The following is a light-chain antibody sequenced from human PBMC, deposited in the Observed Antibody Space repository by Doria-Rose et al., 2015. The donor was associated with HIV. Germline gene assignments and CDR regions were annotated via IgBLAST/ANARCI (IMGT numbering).Light chain of an antibody. CDR1: QSFSSTY. Sequence: EIVLTQSPGTLSLSPGERATLSCRASQSFSSTYLAWYQQKPGRAPSLLIYDGSTRATGIPDGFSASWSGTDFTLTINRLEPEDFALYYCHQYGTSWMFGQGTKVEI. V-gene: IGKV3-20*01. CDR3: HQYGTSWM. J-gene: IGKJ1*01. CDR2: DGS.